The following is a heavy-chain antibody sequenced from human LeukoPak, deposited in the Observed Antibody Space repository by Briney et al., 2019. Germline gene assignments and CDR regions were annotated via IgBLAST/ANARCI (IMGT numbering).Heavy chain of an antibody. D-gene: IGHD3-22*01. Sequence: ASVKVSCKASGYTFTSYGISWVRQAPGQGLEWMGRISAYNGNTNYAQKLQGRVTMTTDTSTSTAYVELRSLRSDDTAVYYCARDQSATMIVGDYFDYWGQGTLVTVSS. V-gene: IGHV1-18*01. CDR1: GYTFTSYG. J-gene: IGHJ4*02. CDR2: ISAYNGNT. CDR3: ARDQSATMIVGDYFDY.